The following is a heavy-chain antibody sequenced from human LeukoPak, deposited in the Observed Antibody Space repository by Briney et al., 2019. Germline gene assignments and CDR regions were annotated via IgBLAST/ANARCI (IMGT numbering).Heavy chain of an antibody. CDR3: ARVGCSSTSCSYYFDY. V-gene: IGHV4-59*01. J-gene: IGHJ4*02. CDR2: IYYSGST. CDR1: GGSISSYY. D-gene: IGHD2-2*01. Sequence: SETLSLTCTVSGGSISSYYWSWIRQPPGKGLEWIGYIYYSGSTNYNPYLKSRVTISVDTSKNQFSLKLSSVTAADTAVYYCARVGCSSTSCSYYFDYWGQGTLVTVSS.